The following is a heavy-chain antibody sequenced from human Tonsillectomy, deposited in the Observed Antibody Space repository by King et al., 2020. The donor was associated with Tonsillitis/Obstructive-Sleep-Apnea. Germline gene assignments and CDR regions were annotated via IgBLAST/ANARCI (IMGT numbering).Heavy chain of an antibody. J-gene: IGHJ5*02. Sequence: QLVQSGAEVKKPGSSVKVSCKASGGTFSSYAISWVRQAPGQGLEWMGRIIPILGIANYARKFQGRVTITADKSTSTAYMELSSLRSEDTAVYYCARARSGLNWFDPWGQGTLVTVSS. CDR1: GGTFSSYA. V-gene: IGHV1-69*09. CDR3: ARARSGLNWFDP. CDR2: IIPILGIA.